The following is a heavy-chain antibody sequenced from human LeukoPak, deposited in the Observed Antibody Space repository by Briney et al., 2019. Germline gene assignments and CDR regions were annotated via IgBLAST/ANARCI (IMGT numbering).Heavy chain of an antibody. CDR3: ARDEHRLGSYRGY. J-gene: IGHJ4*02. Sequence: ASVKVSCKASGYTFTNYGISWVRQAPGQGLERMGWIGAHSGDTNYAQKFQGRVTMTTETSMSTAYMELRSLRSDDTAVYYCARDEHRLGSYRGYWGQGTLVTVSS. CDR2: IGAHSGDT. D-gene: IGHD3-10*01. V-gene: IGHV1-18*01. CDR1: GYTFTNYG.